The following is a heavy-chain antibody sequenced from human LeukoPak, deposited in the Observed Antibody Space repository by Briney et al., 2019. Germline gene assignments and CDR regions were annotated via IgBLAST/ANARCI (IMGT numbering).Heavy chain of an antibody. D-gene: IGHD6-19*01. J-gene: IGHJ6*02. CDR1: GGSISSYY. CDR3: ARGGSGWYDYYYYGMDV. CDR2: IYYSGST. Sequence: PSETLSLTCTVSGGSISSYYWSWIRQPPGKGLEWIGYIYYSGSTNYNPSLKSRVTISVDTSKNQFSLKLSSVTAADTAVYYCARGGSGWYDYYYYGMDVWGQGTTVTVSS. V-gene: IGHV4-59*12.